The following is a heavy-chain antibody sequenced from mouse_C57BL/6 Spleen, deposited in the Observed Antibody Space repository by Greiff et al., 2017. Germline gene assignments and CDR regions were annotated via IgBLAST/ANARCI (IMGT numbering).Heavy chain of an antibody. Sequence: EVQLQQSEGGLVQPGSSMKLSCTASGFTFSDYYMAWVRQVPEKGLEWVANINYDGSSTYYLDPLKSRFIISRDNAKNILYLQMSSLKSEDTATYYCARGIYYGSSLSYLYFDVWGTGTTVTVAS. CDR1: GFTFSDYY. CDR3: ARGIYYGSSLSYLYFDV. D-gene: IGHD1-1*01. V-gene: IGHV5-16*01. CDR2: INYDGSST. J-gene: IGHJ1*03.